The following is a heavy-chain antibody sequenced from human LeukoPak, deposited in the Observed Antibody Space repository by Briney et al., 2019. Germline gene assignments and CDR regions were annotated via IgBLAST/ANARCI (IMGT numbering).Heavy chain of an antibody. V-gene: IGHV4-39*07. CDR2: IYYSGST. D-gene: IGHD3-9*01. CDR1: GGSIGSTNYY. J-gene: IGHJ5*02. CDR3: ARGLLYYDILTGYYREGWFDP. Sequence: SETLSLTCTVSGGSIGSTNYYWGWIRQPPGKGLEWIANIYYSGSTYYNPSLKSRVTISVDTSKKQFSLKLSSLTAADTAVYYCARGLLYYDILTGYYREGWFDPWGQGTLVTVSS.